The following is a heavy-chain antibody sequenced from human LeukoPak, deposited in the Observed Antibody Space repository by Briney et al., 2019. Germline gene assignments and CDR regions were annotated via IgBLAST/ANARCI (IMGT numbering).Heavy chain of an antibody. CDR2: IKTKTFGGTT. CDR1: GFTFGDHG. J-gene: IGHJ4*02. CDR3: SRGVIVGAAYFDY. Sequence: GGSLRLSCTTSGFTFGDHGVSWFRQAPGKGPEWVAFIKTKTFGGTTEYAASVKGRFIISRDDSKSIAYLQMNSLRTEDTAVYYCSRGVIVGAAYFDYWGQGTLVTVSS. V-gene: IGHV3-49*03. D-gene: IGHD1-26*01.